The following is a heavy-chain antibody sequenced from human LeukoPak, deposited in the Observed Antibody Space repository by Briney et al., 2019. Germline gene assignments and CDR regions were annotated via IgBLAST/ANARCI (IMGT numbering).Heavy chain of an antibody. D-gene: IGHD3-10*01. V-gene: IGHV3-30-3*01. Sequence: GGSLRLSCAASGFTFSSYAMHWVRQAPGKGLEWVAVISYDGSNKYYADSVKGRFTISRDNSKNTLYLQMNSLRAEDTAVYYCARDVRFGELPLDYWGQGTLVTVSS. CDR1: GFTFSSYA. J-gene: IGHJ4*02. CDR2: ISYDGSNK. CDR3: ARDVRFGELPLDY.